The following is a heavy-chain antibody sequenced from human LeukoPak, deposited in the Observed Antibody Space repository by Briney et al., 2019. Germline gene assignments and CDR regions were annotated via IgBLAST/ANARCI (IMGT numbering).Heavy chain of an antibody. V-gene: IGHV3-21*01. Sequence: GGSLRLSWAASGFTFSSYSMNWVRQAPGKGLEWVPSISSSSSYIYYADSVKGRFTISRDNAKNSLYLQMNSLRAEDTAVYYCARIVGATPNWFDPWGQGTLVTVSS. CDR2: ISSSSSYI. D-gene: IGHD1-26*01. CDR3: ARIVGATPNWFDP. J-gene: IGHJ5*02. CDR1: GFTFSSYS.